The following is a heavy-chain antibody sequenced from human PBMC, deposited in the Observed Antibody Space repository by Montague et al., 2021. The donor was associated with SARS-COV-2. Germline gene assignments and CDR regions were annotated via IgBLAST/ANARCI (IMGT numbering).Heavy chain of an antibody. V-gene: IGHV5-51*03. CDR2: IYPGDSDT. J-gene: IGHJ4*02. CDR1: GYRFSNYW. CDR3: ALAGSPPTYYFDY. D-gene: IGHD1-26*01. Sequence: QSGAEMKKPGESLKISCQGSGYRFSNYWIAWVRQTPGRGLEWMGVIYPGDSDTRYSPSFQGQVTISADKSISAAYLQWNSLKASDTAMYYCALAGSPPTYYFDYWGQGTLVTVSS.